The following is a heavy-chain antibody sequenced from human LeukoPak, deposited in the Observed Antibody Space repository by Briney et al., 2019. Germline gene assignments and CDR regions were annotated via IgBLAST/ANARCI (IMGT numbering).Heavy chain of an antibody. CDR2: LYSDGNT. D-gene: IGHD1-14*01. V-gene: IGHV3-53*01. J-gene: IGHJ4*02. Sequence: GGSLRLSCAASGFTVITKDMTWVSQARGKGLEWVSVLYSDGNTTYADSVQGRFTISRDNSKNTLYLEMNSLSPDDTAVYYCARGVEPLAANTLAYWGQGTLVTVSS. CDR1: GFTVITKD. CDR3: ARGVEPLAANTLAY.